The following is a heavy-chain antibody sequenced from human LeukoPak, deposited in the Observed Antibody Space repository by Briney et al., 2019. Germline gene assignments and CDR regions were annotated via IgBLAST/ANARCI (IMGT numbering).Heavy chain of an antibody. V-gene: IGHV3-53*01. CDR2: IYSGDTT. CDR3: AKLGGSSSWFFDY. CDR1: GFTVSSKY. D-gene: IGHD6-13*01. Sequence: GGSLRLSCAASGFTVSSKYMSWVRQAPGKGLEWVSSIYSGDTTYYADSVKGRFTISRDNSKNTLYLQMNSLRAEDTAVYYCAKLGGSSSWFFDYWGQGTLVTVSS. J-gene: IGHJ4*02.